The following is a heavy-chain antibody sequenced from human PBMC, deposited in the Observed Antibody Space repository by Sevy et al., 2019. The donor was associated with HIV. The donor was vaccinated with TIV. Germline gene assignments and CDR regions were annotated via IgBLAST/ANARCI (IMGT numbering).Heavy chain of an antibody. V-gene: IGHV4-59*08. J-gene: IGHJ3*02. CDR1: GGSINSDH. Sequence: SETLSLTCTVSGGSINSDHWNWIRQPPGKGLEWIGYVYYTGGTNYNPSLKNRVTISVDRTKNQFSRKLTSVTAADTAVYYCARRNDFAIWGQGTMVTVSS. CDR3: ARRNDFAI. CDR2: VYYTGGT.